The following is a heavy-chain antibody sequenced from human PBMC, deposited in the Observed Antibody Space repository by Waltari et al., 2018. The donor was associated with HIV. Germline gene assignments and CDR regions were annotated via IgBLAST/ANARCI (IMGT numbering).Heavy chain of an antibody. CDR1: VGTFSSYA. V-gene: IGHV1-69*04. Sequence: QVQLVQSGAEVKKPGSSVKVSCKASVGTFSSYAISWLRQAPGQGLGWMGRIIPSLGIANDAQKVQGIVTITADKSTSTAYMELSSLRSEDTAVYYCARVCGSCYSSSTYYYYGMDVWGQGTTVTVSS. J-gene: IGHJ6*02. D-gene: IGHD2-15*01. CDR2: IIPSLGIA. CDR3: ARVCGSCYSSSTYYYYGMDV.